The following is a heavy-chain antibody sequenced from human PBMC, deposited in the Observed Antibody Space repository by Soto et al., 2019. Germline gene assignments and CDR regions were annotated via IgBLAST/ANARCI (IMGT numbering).Heavy chain of an antibody. J-gene: IGHJ4*02. D-gene: IGHD4-4*01. V-gene: IGHV5-51*01. Sequence: PGESLKISCQGSGYSFTTNCIAWVRRMPGKGLEWMGIIYPTDSNTRYSPSFQGQVTISVDKSISTAYLQWSSLKASDTAMYYCAGVGHFASTVIDYWGQGTLVTVSS. CDR2: IYPTDSNT. CDR1: GYSFTTNC. CDR3: AGVGHFASTVIDY.